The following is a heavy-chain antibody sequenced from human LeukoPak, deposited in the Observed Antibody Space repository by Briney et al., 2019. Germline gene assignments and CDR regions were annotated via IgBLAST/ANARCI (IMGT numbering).Heavy chain of an antibody. V-gene: IGHV3-15*01. Sequence: GGSLRLSCAASGFTFNNAWMSWVRQAPGKGLEWVGRIKSKTDGGTTDYAAPVKGRFTISRDDSKNTLYLQMNSLKTEDTAVYYCTTLDFSSSSYYYGVDHWGQGTLVTVSS. CDR2: IKSKTDGGTT. CDR1: GFTFNNAW. D-gene: IGHD3-22*01. CDR3: TTLDFSSSSYYYGVDH. J-gene: IGHJ4*02.